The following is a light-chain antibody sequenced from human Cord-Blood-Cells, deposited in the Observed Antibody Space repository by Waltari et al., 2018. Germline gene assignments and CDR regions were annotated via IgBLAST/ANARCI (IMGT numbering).Light chain of an antibody. CDR2: EGS. CDR1: SSDVGSYNL. CDR3: CSYAGSSTFV. J-gene: IGLJ3*02. V-gene: IGLV2-23*01. Sequence: QSALTQPASVSGSPGQSITISGTGTSSDVGSYNLVSWYQQHPGKAPKLMIYEGSKRPSGFSNRFSGSKSGNTASLTISGLQAEDEADYYCCSYAGSSTFVFGGGTKLTVL.